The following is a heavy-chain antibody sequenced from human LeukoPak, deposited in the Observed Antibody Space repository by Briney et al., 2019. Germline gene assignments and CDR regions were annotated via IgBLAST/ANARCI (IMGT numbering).Heavy chain of an antibody. CDR3: ARDRTAIGGIDY. Sequence: SETLSLTCTVSGGSISSSSYYWGWIRQPPGKGLEWIGSIYYSGYTYYNPSVESRVTISVDTSKNQFSLKLNSVTAADTAVYYCARDRTAIGGIDYWGRGTLVTVSS. CDR1: GGSISSSSYY. CDR2: IYYSGYT. V-gene: IGHV4-39*02. D-gene: IGHD2-21*01. J-gene: IGHJ4*02.